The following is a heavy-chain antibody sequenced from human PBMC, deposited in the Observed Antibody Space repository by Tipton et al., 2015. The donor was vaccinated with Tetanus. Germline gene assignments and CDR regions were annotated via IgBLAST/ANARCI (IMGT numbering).Heavy chain of an antibody. CDR1: GGSINPYY. Sequence: LRLSCTVSGGSINPYYWSWIRQPPGKGLEWIGNVYSSGSTYYNPSLKGRVTISLDTSKNQFSLRLTSVTAADTAVYYCARDIEEVGATKYFDYWGQGTLVTVSS. D-gene: IGHD1-26*01. J-gene: IGHJ4*02. V-gene: IGHV4-59*01. CDR3: ARDIEEVGATKYFDY. CDR2: VYSSGST.